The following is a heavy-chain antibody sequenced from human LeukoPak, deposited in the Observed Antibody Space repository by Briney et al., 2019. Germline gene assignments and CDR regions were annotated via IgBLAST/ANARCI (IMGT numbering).Heavy chain of an antibody. CDR2: ISSSSTYI. J-gene: IGHJ5*02. Sequence: GGSLRLSCAASGFTFSSYAMSWVRQAPGKGLEWVSSISSSSTYIYYADSVKGRFTISRDNANNSLYLQVNSLRAEDTAVYYCARDSSYASGTYYYGSWGQGTLVTVSS. CDR1: GFTFSSYA. D-gene: IGHD3-10*01. V-gene: IGHV3-21*01. CDR3: ARDSSYASGTYYYGS.